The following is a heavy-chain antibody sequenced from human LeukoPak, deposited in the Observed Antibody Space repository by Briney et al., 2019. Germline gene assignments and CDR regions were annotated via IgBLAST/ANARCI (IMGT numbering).Heavy chain of an antibody. V-gene: IGHV4-34*01. Sequence: SETLSLTCAVYGGSFSGYYWSWIRQPPGKGLEWIGEINHSGSTNYNPSLKSRVTISVDTSKNQFSLKLSSVTAADTAVYYCARTDFWSGYLGTDVWGKGTTVTVSS. J-gene: IGHJ6*04. CDR2: INHSGST. CDR3: ARTDFWSGYLGTDV. CDR1: GGSFSGYY. D-gene: IGHD3-3*01.